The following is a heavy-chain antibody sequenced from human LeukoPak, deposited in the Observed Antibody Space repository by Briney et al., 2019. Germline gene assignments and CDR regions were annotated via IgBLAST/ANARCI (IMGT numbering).Heavy chain of an antibody. J-gene: IGHJ4*02. D-gene: IGHD1-1*01. CDR2: IKSKTDGATT. V-gene: IGHV3-15*01. CDR1: RDSLSDAW. Sequence: PGGSLRLPFVASRDSLSDAWLSWVRQAPGKGLEWVGRIKSKTDGATTDYAAPVKGRFTISRDDSKNTLYLLMNSLKTEDTAIYYCTTASLTTIAGTCDYWGQGTLVTVSS. CDR3: TTASLTTIAGTCDY.